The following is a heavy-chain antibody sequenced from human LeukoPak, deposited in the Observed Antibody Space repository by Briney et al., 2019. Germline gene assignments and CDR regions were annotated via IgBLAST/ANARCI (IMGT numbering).Heavy chain of an antibody. CDR2: IYYSGRT. V-gene: IGHV4-31*03. D-gene: IGHD3-10*01. Sequence: PSQTLSLTGTVSGGSISGDTYYWSWIRQHPGKGLEWIGYIYYSGRTYYNPSLKSRVTISVDTSRNQFSLKLSSVTAADTAVYYSARAIENRGAHSFAIGRQGTLVTVSS. J-gene: IGHJ3*02. CDR3: ARAIENRGAHSFAI. CDR1: GGSISGDTYY.